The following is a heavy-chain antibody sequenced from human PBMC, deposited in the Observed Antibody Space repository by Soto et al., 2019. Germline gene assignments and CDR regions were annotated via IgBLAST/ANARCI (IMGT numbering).Heavy chain of an antibody. J-gene: IGHJ6*02. V-gene: IGHV5-10-1*01. Sequence: GESLKISCKGSGYSFTSYWISWVRQMPGKGLEWMGRIDPSDSYTNYSPSFQGHVTISADKSISTAYLQWSSLKASDTAMYYCARVGYYDFWSGPYGMDVWGQGTTVTVSS. CDR2: IDPSDSYT. CDR3: ARVGYYDFWSGPYGMDV. CDR1: GYSFTSYW. D-gene: IGHD3-3*01.